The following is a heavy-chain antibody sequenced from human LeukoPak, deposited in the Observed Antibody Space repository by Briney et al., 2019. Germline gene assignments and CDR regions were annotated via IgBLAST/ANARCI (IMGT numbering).Heavy chain of an antibody. D-gene: IGHD1-26*01. J-gene: IGHJ4*02. V-gene: IGHV1-18*01. CDR3: ARDLLVGATTGLDY. CDR2: TSAYNGNT. Sequence: GASVKVSCKASGYTFTSYGISWVRQAPGQGLEWMGWTSAYNGNTNYAQKLQGRVTMTTDTSTSTAYMELRSLRSDDTAVYYCARDLLVGATTGLDYWGQGTLVTVSS. CDR1: GYTFTSYG.